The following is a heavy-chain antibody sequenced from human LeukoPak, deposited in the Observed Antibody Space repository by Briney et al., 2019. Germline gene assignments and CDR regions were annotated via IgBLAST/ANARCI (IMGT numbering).Heavy chain of an antibody. CDR2: IYGGDDT. CDR1: GFTVTVNS. D-gene: IGHD6-6*01. CDR3: ARSSDSSSLQYFQH. Sequence: GGSLRLSCAASGFTVTVNSMSWIRQAPGKGLEWVSVIYGGDDTFYADSVRGRFTISRDSSKNTLYLQMQSLRAEDTAMYYCARSSDSSSLQYFQHWGQGTLVTVSS. V-gene: IGHV3-66*01. J-gene: IGHJ1*01.